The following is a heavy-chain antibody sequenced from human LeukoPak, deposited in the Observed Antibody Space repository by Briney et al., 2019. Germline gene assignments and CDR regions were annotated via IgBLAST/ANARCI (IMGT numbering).Heavy chain of an antibody. CDR2: IYTSGST. V-gene: IGHV4-4*07. CDR1: GGSISSYY. Sequence: SETLSLTCTVSGGSISSYYWSWIRQPAGKGLEWSGRIYTSGSTNYNPSLKSRVTMSVDTSKNQFSLKLSSVTAADTAVYYCATTTYYDFWSGFGDYYYYMDVWGKGTTVTVSS. J-gene: IGHJ6*03. D-gene: IGHD3-3*01. CDR3: ATTTYYDFWSGFGDYYYYMDV.